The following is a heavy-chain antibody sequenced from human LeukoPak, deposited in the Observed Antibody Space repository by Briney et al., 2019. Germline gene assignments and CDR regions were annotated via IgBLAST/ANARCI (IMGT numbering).Heavy chain of an antibody. V-gene: IGHV3-21*01. D-gene: IGHD1-26*01. CDR1: GFTFSSYS. J-gene: IGHJ3*02. Sequence: GGSLRLSCAASGFTFSSYSMNLVRQAPGKGLEWVSSISSSSSYIYYADSVKGRFTISRDNAKNSLYLQMNSLRAEDTAVYYCARQSGTYDAFDIWGQGTMVTVSS. CDR3: ARQSGTYDAFDI. CDR2: ISSSSSYI.